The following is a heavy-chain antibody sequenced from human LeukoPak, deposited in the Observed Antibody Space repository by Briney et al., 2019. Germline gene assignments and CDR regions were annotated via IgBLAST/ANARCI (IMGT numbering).Heavy chain of an antibody. J-gene: IGHJ5*02. CDR3: ARDPRNKGFDP. D-gene: IGHD1/OR15-1a*01. CDR2: ISGDGSTT. CDR1: GFTLSYYW. V-gene: IGHV3-74*01. Sequence: GSLRLSCAASGFTLSYYWMHWVRQGPGKGLVWVSTISGDGSTTHYANSVKGRFTISRDNAKNTLYLEMDSLRAEDTAVYYCARDPRNKGFDPWGQGTLVTVSS.